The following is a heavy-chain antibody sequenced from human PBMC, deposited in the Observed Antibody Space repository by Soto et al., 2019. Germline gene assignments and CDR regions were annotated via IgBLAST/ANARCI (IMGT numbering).Heavy chain of an antibody. J-gene: IGHJ3*01. Sequence: PXETLSLTCAVSGGFISSGNYWGWIRKPPGKGLEWIGSIFHGGNTYYNPSLKSRVTISVDMSKNQFSLKLNSVTAADTAVYYCARARWYDAFDVWGQGTVVTVSS. V-gene: IGHV4-38-2*01. CDR1: GGFISSGNY. D-gene: IGHD2-15*01. CDR2: IFHGGNT. CDR3: ARARWYDAFDV.